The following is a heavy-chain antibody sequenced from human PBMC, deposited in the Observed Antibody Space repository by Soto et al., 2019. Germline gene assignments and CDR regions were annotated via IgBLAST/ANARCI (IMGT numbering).Heavy chain of an antibody. Sequence: GGSLRLSCAASGFTFDDYTMHWVRQTPEKGLEWVSLISRDGGTTNYADSVKGRFTISRDNSKNSLYLQMNSLRSEDTALYYCTKDMYSSGWYYYDHWGQGTLVTVSS. CDR1: GFTFDDYT. CDR2: ISRDGGTT. D-gene: IGHD6-19*01. V-gene: IGHV3-43*01. J-gene: IGHJ4*02. CDR3: TKDMYSSGWYYYDH.